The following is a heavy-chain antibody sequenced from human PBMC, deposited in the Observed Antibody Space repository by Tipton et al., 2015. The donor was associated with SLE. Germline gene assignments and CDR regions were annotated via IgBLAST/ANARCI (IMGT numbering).Heavy chain of an antibody. Sequence: SGPEVKVSCKASGYTFTSYAINWVRQAPGQGLEWMGWINTNTGNPLNAQGFTGRFVFSFDTAVSTAYLQINSLKADDTALYYCARENTVTTQSAFDIWGQGTMVTVSS. D-gene: IGHD4-17*01. V-gene: IGHV7-4-1*02. J-gene: IGHJ3*02. CDR3: ARENTVTTQSAFDI. CDR1: GYTFTSYA. CDR2: INTNTGNP.